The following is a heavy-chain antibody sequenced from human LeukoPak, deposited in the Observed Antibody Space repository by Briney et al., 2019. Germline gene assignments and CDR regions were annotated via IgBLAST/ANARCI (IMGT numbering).Heavy chain of an antibody. CDR3: ASNLIVVRGLPDAFDI. J-gene: IGHJ3*02. CDR2: ISGSGGST. D-gene: IGHD2-15*01. V-gene: IGHV3-23*01. Sequence: GGSLRLSCAASGFTFSSYAMSWARQAPGKGLEWVSAISGSGGSTYYADSVKGRFTISRDNAKNSLYLQMNSLRAEDTAVYYCASNLIVVRGLPDAFDIWGQGTMVTVSS. CDR1: GFTFSSYA.